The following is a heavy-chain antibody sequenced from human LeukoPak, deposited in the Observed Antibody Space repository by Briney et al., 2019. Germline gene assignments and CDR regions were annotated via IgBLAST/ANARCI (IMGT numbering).Heavy chain of an antibody. D-gene: IGHD6-19*01. CDR2: INPNTGGT. CDR3: ARDQGGVAGTAFDY. V-gene: IGHV1-2*02. Sequence: GASVKVSCKASGYTFTSYYMHWVRQAPGQGLEWMGWINPNTGGTNYAQNLQGRVTMTRDTSISTAYMELSKLRSDDTAVYYCARDQGGVAGTAFDYWGQGTLVTVSS. CDR1: GYTFTSYY. J-gene: IGHJ4*02.